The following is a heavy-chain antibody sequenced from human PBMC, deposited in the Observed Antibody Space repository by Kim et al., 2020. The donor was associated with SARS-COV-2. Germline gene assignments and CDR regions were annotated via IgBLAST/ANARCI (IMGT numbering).Heavy chain of an antibody. CDR2: ISSTSSYK. D-gene: IGHD6-13*01. V-gene: IGHV3-21*01. Sequence: GGSLRLSCEASGFTFSNYNMNWIRQTPGKGLEWVSSISSTSSYKYYADSVEGRFTISRDNAQNSLYLQMDSLRAEDTALYYCARGTEHSSSWRDDYWGQGTWDTVYS. CDR1: GFTFSNYN. CDR3: ARGTEHSSSWRDDY. J-gene: IGHJ4*02.